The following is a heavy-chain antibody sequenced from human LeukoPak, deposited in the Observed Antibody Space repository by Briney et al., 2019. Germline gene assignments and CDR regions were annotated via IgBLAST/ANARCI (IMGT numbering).Heavy chain of an antibody. Sequence: GGSLRLXCAASGFTFDDYAMHWVRQAPGKGLEWVSLISWDGGSTYYADSVKGRFTISRDNSKNSLYLQMDSLRAEDTALYYCAKAGSSEAAAYFDYWGQGTLVTVSS. CDR1: GFTFDDYA. CDR3: AKAGSSEAAAYFDY. CDR2: ISWDGGST. J-gene: IGHJ4*02. V-gene: IGHV3-43D*04. D-gene: IGHD6-13*01.